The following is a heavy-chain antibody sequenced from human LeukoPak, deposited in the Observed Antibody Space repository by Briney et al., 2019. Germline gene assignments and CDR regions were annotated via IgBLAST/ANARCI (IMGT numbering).Heavy chain of an antibody. V-gene: IGHV3-33*06. CDR1: RFTFSSYG. D-gene: IGHD3-22*01. CDR3: AKDLYYDSSGPFDY. J-gene: IGHJ4*02. Sequence: GGSLRLSCAASRFTFSSYGMHWVRQAPGKGLEWVAVIWYDGSNKYYADSVKGRFTISRDNSKNTLYLQMNSLRAEDTAVYYCAKDLYYDSSGPFDYWGQGTLVTVSS. CDR2: IWYDGSNK.